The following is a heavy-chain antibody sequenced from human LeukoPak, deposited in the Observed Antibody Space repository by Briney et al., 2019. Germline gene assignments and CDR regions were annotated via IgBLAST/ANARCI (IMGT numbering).Heavy chain of an antibody. V-gene: IGHV3-48*01. J-gene: IGHJ4*02. CDR3: ARDIVVRGVPYYFDY. CDR2: ISSSSSTI. CDR1: GFTFSSYS. D-gene: IGHD3-10*01. Sequence: LTGGSLRLSCTASGFTFSSYSMNWVRQAPGKGLEWVSYISSSSSTIYYADSVKGRFTISRDNAKNSLYLQMNSLRAEDTAVYYCARDIVVRGVPYYFDYWGQGTLVTVSS.